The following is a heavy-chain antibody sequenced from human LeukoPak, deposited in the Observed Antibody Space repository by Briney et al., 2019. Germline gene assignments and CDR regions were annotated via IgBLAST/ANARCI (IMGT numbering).Heavy chain of an antibody. CDR1: GGSFSGYY. J-gene: IGHJ4*02. D-gene: IGHD3-10*01. Sequence: SETLSLTCAVYGGSFSGYYWSWIRQPPGKGLEWIGYIYYSGSTNYNPSLKSRVTISVDTSKNQFSLKLNSVTPADTTLYYCAVMVRGVFDYWGQGTLVTVSS. CDR3: AVMVRGVFDY. CDR2: IYYSGST. V-gene: IGHV4-59*08.